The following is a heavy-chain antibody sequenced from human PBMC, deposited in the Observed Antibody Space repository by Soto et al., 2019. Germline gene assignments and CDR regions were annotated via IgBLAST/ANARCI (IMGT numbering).Heavy chain of an antibody. Sequence: QVQLVQSGAEVKKPGASVKVSCKASGYTFTSYDINWVRQATGQGLERMGWMNPNSGNTGYAQKFQGRVTMTRNTSINTAYMELSSLRYEDTAVYYCARVNYDFWSGYYDFDYWGQVTLVTVSS. CDR2: MNPNSGNT. V-gene: IGHV1-8*01. CDR1: GYTFTSYD. D-gene: IGHD3-3*01. CDR3: ARVNYDFWSGYYDFDY. J-gene: IGHJ4*02.